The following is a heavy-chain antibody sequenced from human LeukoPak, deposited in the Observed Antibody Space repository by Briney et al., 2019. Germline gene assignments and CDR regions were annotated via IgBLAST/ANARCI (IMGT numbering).Heavy chain of an antibody. CDR3: ARENYFSFEY. CDR1: GFSFSIYW. Sequence: GGSLRLSCAASGFSFSIYWMTWVRQAPGKGLEWVANIRPDGSEKYYADSVRGRCTISRDSTRNTLDLQMNSLRPEDTAVYYCARENYFSFEYWGQGALVTVSS. V-gene: IGHV3-7*03. D-gene: IGHD3-16*01. CDR2: IRPDGSEK. J-gene: IGHJ4*02.